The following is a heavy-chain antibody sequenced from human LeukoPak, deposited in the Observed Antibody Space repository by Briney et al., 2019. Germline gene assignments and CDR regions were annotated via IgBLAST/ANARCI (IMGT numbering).Heavy chain of an antibody. J-gene: IGHJ4*02. D-gene: IGHD3-16*02. CDR2: IIPIFGTA. V-gene: IGHV1-69*05. Sequence: SVKVSCKASGGTFSSYAISWLRQAPGQGLEWMGGIIPIFGTANYAQKFQGRVTITTDESTSTAYMELSSLRSEDTAVYYCARSSPQEFSEFDYWGEGSLVTVSS. CDR1: GGTFSSYA. CDR3: ARSSPQEFSEFDY.